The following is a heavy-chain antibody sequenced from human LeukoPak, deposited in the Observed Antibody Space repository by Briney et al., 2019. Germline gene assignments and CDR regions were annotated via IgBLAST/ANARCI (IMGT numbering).Heavy chain of an antibody. J-gene: IGHJ4*02. CDR1: GFTFSTYE. CDR3: ARDLRYPEIMDYGSGSLYFDY. Sequence: GGSLRLSCAASGFTFSTYEMNWVRQAPGKGLEWVSYISSSGSTIYYADSVRGRFTISRDNAKNSLYLQMNSLRAEDTAVYYCARDLRYPEIMDYGSGSLYFDYWGQGTLVTVSS. CDR2: ISSSGSTI. D-gene: IGHD3-10*01. V-gene: IGHV3-48*03.